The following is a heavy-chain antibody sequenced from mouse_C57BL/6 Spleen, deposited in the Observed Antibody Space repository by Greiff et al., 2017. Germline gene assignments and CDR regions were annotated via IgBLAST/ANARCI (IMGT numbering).Heavy chain of an antibody. D-gene: IGHD4-1*02. CDR2: INPSNGGT. CDR1: GYTFTSYW. V-gene: IGHV1-53*01. Sequence: QVHVKQPGTELVKPGASVKLSCKASGYTFTSYWMHWVKQRPGQGLEWIGNINPSNGGTNYNEKFKSKATLTVDKSSSTAYMQLSSLTSEDSAVYYCARPQLGRRYFDYWGQGTTLTVSS. J-gene: IGHJ2*01. CDR3: ARPQLGRRYFDY.